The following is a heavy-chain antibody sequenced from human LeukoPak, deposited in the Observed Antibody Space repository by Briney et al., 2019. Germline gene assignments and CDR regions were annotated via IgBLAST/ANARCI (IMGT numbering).Heavy chain of an antibody. Sequence: ASVKVSCKASGYTFTGYYMHWVRQATGQGLEWMGWMNPNSGNTGYAQKFQGRVTMTRNTSISTAYMELSSLRSEDTAVYYCARVLGGSYFDYWGQGTLVTVSS. J-gene: IGHJ4*02. CDR1: GYTFTGYY. CDR2: MNPNSGNT. CDR3: ARVLGGSYFDY. D-gene: IGHD5-12*01. V-gene: IGHV1-8*02.